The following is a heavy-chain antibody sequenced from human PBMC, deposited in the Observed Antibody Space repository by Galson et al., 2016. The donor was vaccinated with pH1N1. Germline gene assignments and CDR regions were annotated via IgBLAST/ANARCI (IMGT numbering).Heavy chain of an antibody. D-gene: IGHD3-16*01. V-gene: IGHV3-43*01. CDR2: VSWDGGST. Sequence: SLRLSCAASGFTFHDYTMHWVWQTPGKGLEWVSLVSWDGGSTYYADYVKGRVTVSRDNSKNSLYLQMNSLRSEDTALYYCAKEIQRGSYGMDVGGRGTTVTVSS. CDR3: AKEIQRGSYGMDV. CDR1: GFTFHDYT. J-gene: IGHJ6*02.